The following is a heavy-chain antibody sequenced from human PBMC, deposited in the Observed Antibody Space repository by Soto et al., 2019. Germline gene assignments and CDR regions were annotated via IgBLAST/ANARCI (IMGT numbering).Heavy chain of an antibody. D-gene: IGHD3-22*01. Sequence: SVTVSCKASGGTFSSYAISWVRQAPGQGLEWMGGIIPIFGTANYAQKFQGRVTITADESTSTAYMELSSLRSEDTAVYYCASCTYYYDSSGYPSSGMDVWGQGTTVTVSS. CDR2: IIPIFGTA. J-gene: IGHJ6*02. CDR3: ASCTYYYDSSGYPSSGMDV. V-gene: IGHV1-69*13. CDR1: GGTFSSYA.